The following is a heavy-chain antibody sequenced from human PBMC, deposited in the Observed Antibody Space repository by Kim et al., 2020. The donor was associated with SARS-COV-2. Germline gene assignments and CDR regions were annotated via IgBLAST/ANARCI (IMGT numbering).Heavy chain of an antibody. V-gene: IGHV1-58*01. D-gene: IGHD3-22*01. J-gene: IGHJ4*01. CDR3: AADRTYYYDSSGYYLPLYYCDY. CDR1: GFTFTSSA. Sequence: SVKVSCKASGFTFTSSAVQWVRQARGQRLEWIGWIVVGSGNTNYAQKFQERVTITRDMSTSTAYLELISLRSEDTAVYYCAADRTYYYDSSGYYLPLYYCDYWGHGTLVTVSS. CDR2: IVVGSGNT.